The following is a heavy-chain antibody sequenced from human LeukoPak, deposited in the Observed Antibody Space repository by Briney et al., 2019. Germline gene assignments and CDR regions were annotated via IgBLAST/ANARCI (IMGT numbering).Heavy chain of an antibody. D-gene: IGHD3-3*01. CDR3: ARQWGHYDFWSGYQYYFDY. J-gene: IGHJ4*02. CDR2: IYYSGST. CDR1: GGSISSSSYY. Sequence: PSETLSLTCTVSGGSISSSSYYWGWIRQPPGKGLKWIGSIYYSGSTYYNPSLKSRVTISVDTSKNQFSLKLSSVTAADTAVYYCARQWGHYDFWSGYQYYFDYWGQGTLVTVYS. V-gene: IGHV4-39*01.